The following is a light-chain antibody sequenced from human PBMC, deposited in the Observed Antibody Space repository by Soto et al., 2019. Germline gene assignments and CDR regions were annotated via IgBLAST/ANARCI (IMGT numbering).Light chain of an antibody. CDR2: DNN. CDR3: GTWDSSLSIVV. CDR1: SSNIGDNY. V-gene: IGLV1-51*01. J-gene: IGLJ2*01. Sequence: QTVVTQPPSVSAAPGQKVAISCSGSSSNIGDNYVSWYQHVPGTAPRLLIYDNNKRPSGIPDRFSGSKSGTTATLGITGLQTGDEADDFCGTWDSSLSIVVFGGGTKLTVL.